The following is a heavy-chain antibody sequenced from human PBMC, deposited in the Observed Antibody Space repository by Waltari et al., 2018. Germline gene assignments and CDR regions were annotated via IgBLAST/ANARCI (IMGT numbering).Heavy chain of an antibody. CDR2: TINKANSYLT. CDR1: GFSFNDYY. D-gene: IGHD4-4*01. Sequence: EVQLVESGGGLVQPGGSLRLSCAASGFSFNDYYMDWVRKAPGKGLEWIGRTINKANSYLTEYAASVKGRFTISRDESKTSLYLQMNNLKTEDTAVYYCARGPYNNLPFLEFWGQGTPVTVSS. V-gene: IGHV3-72*01. CDR3: ARGPYNNLPFLEF. J-gene: IGHJ4*02.